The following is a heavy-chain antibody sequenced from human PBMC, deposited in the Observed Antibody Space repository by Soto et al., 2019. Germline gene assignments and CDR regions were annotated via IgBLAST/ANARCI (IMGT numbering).Heavy chain of an antibody. CDR2: IHYSGTT. CDR3: ARYNSYAIDY. CDR1: GTSISSYY. Sequence: LSLTCTVSGTSISSYYWSWIRQPPGKGLEWIANIHYSGTTNYNPSLASRVTLSVDTSKNQFSLKMTPVTAADRAMYFCARYNSYAIDYWGRGTLVTVSS. D-gene: IGHD2-8*01. V-gene: IGHV4-59*01. J-gene: IGHJ4*02.